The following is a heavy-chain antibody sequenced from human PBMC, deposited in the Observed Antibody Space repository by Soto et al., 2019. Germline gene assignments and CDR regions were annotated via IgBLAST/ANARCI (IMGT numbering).Heavy chain of an antibody. Sequence: GGSLRLSCAASGFTFSDYYMSWIRQAPGKGLEWVSYISSSGSTIYYADSVKGRFTISRDNAKNSLYLQMNSLRAEDTAVYYCARDRRPQYGSGSYYYYYYYMDVWGKGTTVTVSS. CDR3: ARDRRPQYGSGSYYYYYYYMDV. CDR2: ISSSGSTI. V-gene: IGHV3-11*01. J-gene: IGHJ6*03. CDR1: GFTFSDYY. D-gene: IGHD3-10*01.